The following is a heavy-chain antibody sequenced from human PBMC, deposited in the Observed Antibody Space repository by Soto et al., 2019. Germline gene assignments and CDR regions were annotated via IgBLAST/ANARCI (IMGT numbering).Heavy chain of an antibody. CDR1: GGTFSRFA. CDR2: IIPMFGKA. CDR3: ARDGTLYDSNGYYYVY. V-gene: IGHV1-69*01. Sequence: QVQLVQSGAEVKKPGSSVKVSCKASGGTFSRFAISWVRQAPGQGLEWMGGIIPMFGKANYAQKFQGRVTITAYESTNTGYMELRSLTSEDTAVYYCARDGTLYDSNGYYYVYWGQGTLVTVSS. D-gene: IGHD3-22*01. J-gene: IGHJ4*02.